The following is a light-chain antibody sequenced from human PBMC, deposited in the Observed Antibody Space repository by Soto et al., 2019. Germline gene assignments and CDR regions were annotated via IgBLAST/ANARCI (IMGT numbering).Light chain of an antibody. Sequence: QSVLTQPASVSGSPGQSITISCTGASSDLGSYDLVSWYQQHPGKAPKTIIYEVTKRPSGVSKRFSGSKSGNTASLTISGLQPEDEADYYCCSYVGNDFFYVFGTGTKGTAL. V-gene: IGLV2-23*02. J-gene: IGLJ1*01. CDR3: CSYVGNDFFYV. CDR1: SSDLGSYDL. CDR2: EVT.